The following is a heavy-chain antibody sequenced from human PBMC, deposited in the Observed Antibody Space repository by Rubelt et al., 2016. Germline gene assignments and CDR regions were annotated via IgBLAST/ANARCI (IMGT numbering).Heavy chain of an antibody. D-gene: IGHD6-19*01. CDR3: ARGGVAGYYYGMDV. CDR1: GGSISSGGYS. CDR2: IYYSGST. Sequence: QVQLQESGPGLVKPSQTLYLTCAVSGGSISSGGYSWSWIRQPPGKGLEWIGYIYYSGSTYYNPFLKSRVTISIDTSKNQVSLKLSSVTAADTAVYYCARGGVAGYYYGMDVWGQGTTVTVSS. V-gene: IGHV4-30-4*07. J-gene: IGHJ6*02.